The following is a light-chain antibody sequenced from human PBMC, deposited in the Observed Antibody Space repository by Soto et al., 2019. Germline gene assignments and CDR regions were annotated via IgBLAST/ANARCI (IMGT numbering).Light chain of an antibody. Sequence: EIVLTQSPATLSLSPGERATLSCRASQSVSNYLAWYQQKPGQAPRLLIYDASNMATGIPARFSGSGSGTDFPLTISSLEPEDFAVYSCQQRSNWPLLTFGGGTKVEIK. V-gene: IGKV3-11*01. CDR3: QQRSNWPLLT. CDR2: DAS. J-gene: IGKJ4*01. CDR1: QSVSNY.